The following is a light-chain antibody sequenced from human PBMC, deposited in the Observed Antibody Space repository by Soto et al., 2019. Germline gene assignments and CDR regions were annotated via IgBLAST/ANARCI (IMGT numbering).Light chain of an antibody. V-gene: IGLV1-47*01. J-gene: IGLJ2*01. CDR1: TSNIGTNY. Sequence: QSVLTQPPSASGTPGQRVTISCSGSTSNIGTNYVYWYHQLPGTAPKLLIYRSSQRPSGVPDRFSGSKSGTSASLAISGLRSEDEADYYCAAWDDSLSGVVFGGGTKVTV. CDR3: AAWDDSLSGVV. CDR2: RSS.